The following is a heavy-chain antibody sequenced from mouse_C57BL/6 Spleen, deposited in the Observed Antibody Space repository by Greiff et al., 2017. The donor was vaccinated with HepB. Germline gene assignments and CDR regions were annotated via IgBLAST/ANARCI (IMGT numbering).Heavy chain of an antibody. J-gene: IGHJ1*03. CDR2: IHPNSGST. V-gene: IGHV1-64*01. D-gene: IGHD1-1*01. CDR3: AREVDYYGSSSDWYFDV. CDR1: GYTFTSYW. Sequence: QVQLQQPGAELVKPGASVKLSCKASGYTFTSYWMHWVKQRPGQGLEWIGMIHPNSGSTNYNEKFKSKATLTVDKSSSTAYMQLSSLTSEDSAVYYCAREVDYYGSSSDWYFDVWGTGTTVTVSS.